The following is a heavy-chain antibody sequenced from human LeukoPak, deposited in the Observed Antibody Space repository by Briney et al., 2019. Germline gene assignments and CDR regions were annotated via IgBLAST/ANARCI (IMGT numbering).Heavy chain of an antibody. J-gene: IGHJ4*02. CDR3: ARDRLGEPREYYFDY. Sequence: QSGGSLRLSCAASGFTFSSYAMHWVRQAPGKGLEWVAVISYDGSNKYYADSVKGRFTISRDNSKNTLYLQMNSLRAEDTAVYYCARDRLGEPREYYFDYWGQGTLVTVSS. D-gene: IGHD2-21*01. CDR2: ISYDGSNK. V-gene: IGHV3-30*04. CDR1: GFTFSSYA.